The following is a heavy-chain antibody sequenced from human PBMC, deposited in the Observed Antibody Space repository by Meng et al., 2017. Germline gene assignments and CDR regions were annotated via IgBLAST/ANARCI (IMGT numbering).Heavy chain of an antibody. V-gene: IGHV3-74*01. J-gene: IGHJ6*02. D-gene: IGHD3-10*01. CDR2: INCDGSST. Sequence: GGSLRLSCAASGFTFSSYWMHWVRQAPGKGLVWVSRINCDGSSTSYADSVKGRFTISRDNAKNTLYLQMNSLRAEDTAVYYCARVKMVRGFYYGMDVWGQGTTVTVSS. CDR3: ARVKMVRGFYYGMDV. CDR1: GFTFSSYW.